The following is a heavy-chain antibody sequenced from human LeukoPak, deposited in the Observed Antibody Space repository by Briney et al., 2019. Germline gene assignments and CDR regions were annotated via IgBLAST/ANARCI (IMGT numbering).Heavy chain of an antibody. Sequence: GRSLRLSCAASGFTFSSHALHWVRQAPGKGLEWVAVISSDGSYKYYADSVKGRFTISRDNSKNTLYLQMGSLRAEDMAVYYCARDLGSYGKTFDYWGQGTLVTVSS. J-gene: IGHJ4*02. V-gene: IGHV3-30*14. CDR1: GFTFSSHA. CDR3: ARDLGSYGKTFDY. D-gene: IGHD3-16*01. CDR2: ISSDGSYK.